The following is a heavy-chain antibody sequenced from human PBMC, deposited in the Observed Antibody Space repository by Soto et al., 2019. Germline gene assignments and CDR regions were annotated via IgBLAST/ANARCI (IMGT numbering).Heavy chain of an antibody. J-gene: IGHJ4*02. Sequence: GGSLRLSCAASGFTFSSYGMHWVRQAPGKGLEWVAVISYDGSNKYYADSVKGRFTISRDNSKNTLYLQMNSLRAEDTAVYYCAKDRRLQSYYFDYWGQGTLVTV. V-gene: IGHV3-30*18. D-gene: IGHD4-4*01. CDR3: AKDRRLQSYYFDY. CDR1: GFTFSSYG. CDR2: ISYDGSNK.